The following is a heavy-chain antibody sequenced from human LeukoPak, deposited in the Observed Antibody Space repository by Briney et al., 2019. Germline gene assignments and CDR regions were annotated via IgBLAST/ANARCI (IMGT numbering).Heavy chain of an antibody. D-gene: IGHD3-22*01. CDR2: ISAYNGNT. CDR3: ARDLIYYDSKTREFFDY. CDR1: GYTFTSYG. J-gene: IGHJ4*02. Sequence: ASVKVSCKASGYTFTSYGISWARQAPGQGLEWMGWISAYNGNTNYAQKLQGRVTMTTDTSTSTAYMELSSLRSDDTAVYYCARDLIYYDSKTREFFDYWGQGTLVTVSS. V-gene: IGHV1-18*01.